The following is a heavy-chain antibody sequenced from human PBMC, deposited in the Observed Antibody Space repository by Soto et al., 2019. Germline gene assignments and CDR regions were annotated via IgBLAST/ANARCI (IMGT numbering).Heavy chain of an antibody. Sequence: GGSLRLSCAASGFIFSTFWMHWVRQAPGKGLEWVSRINSDGSKTTYADSVKGRFTISRDNAKNTVYLQMNSLRGEDTAVYYCAKAGFSSGWSPSYFDYWGQGTLVTVSS. CDR1: GFIFSTFW. CDR2: INSDGSKT. CDR3: AKAGFSSGWSPSYFDY. J-gene: IGHJ4*02. D-gene: IGHD6-19*01. V-gene: IGHV3-74*01.